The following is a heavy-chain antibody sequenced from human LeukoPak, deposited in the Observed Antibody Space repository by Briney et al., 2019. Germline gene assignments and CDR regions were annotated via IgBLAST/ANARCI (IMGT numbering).Heavy chain of an antibody. D-gene: IGHD6-13*01. Sequence: ASETLSLTCAVYGGSFSGYYWSWIRQPPGKGLEWIGEINHSGSTNYNPSLKSRVTISVDTSKNQFSLKLSSVTAADTALYYCAKERGSSWLDAFDIWGQGTMVTVSS. V-gene: IGHV4-34*01. CDR2: INHSGST. J-gene: IGHJ3*02. CDR3: AKERGSSWLDAFDI. CDR1: GGSFSGYY.